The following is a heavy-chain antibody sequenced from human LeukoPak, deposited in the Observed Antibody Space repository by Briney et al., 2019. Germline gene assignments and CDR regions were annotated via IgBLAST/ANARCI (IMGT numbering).Heavy chain of an antibody. CDR3: AINSPYYYGSGPSNWFDP. J-gene: IGHJ5*02. V-gene: IGHV1-2*02. CDR1: GYTLTSHG. D-gene: IGHD3-10*01. CDR2: INPNSGGT. Sequence: ASVKVSCKASGYTLTSHGISWVRQAPGQGLEWMGWINPNSGGTNYAQKFQGRVTMTRDTSISTAYMELSRLRSDDTAVYYCAINSPYYYGSGPSNWFDPWGQGTLVTVSS.